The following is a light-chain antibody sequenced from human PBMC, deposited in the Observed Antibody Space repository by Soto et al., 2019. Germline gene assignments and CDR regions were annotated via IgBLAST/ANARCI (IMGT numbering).Light chain of an antibody. J-gene: IGLJ1*01. CDR3: SSYAGSKNV. CDR2: EVS. V-gene: IGLV2-8*01. CDR1: SSDVGGYNY. Sequence: SVLNKPPSASGSPGQSVTISCTGTSSDVGGYNYVSWYQQHPGKAPKLMIYEVSKRPSGVPDRFSGSKSGNTASLTVSGLQAEDEADYYCSSYAGSKNVFGTGTKVTVL.